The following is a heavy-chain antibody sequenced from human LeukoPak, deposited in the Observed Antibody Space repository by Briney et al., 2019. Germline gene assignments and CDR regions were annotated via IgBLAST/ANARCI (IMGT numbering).Heavy chain of an antibody. V-gene: IGHV4-30-4*01. J-gene: IGHJ4*02. D-gene: IGHD5-12*01. CDR2: IYYSGST. Sequence: SETLSLTCTVSGGSISSGDYYWSWIRQPPGTGLEWIGYIYYSGSTYYNPSLKSRVTISVDTSKNQFSLKLSSVTAADTAVYYCARDLSYDWVFGYWGQGTLVTVSS. CDR1: GGSISSGDYY. CDR3: ARDLSYDWVFGY.